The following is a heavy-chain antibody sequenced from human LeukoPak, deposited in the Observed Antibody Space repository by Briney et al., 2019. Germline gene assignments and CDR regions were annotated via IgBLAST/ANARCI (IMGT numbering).Heavy chain of an antibody. J-gene: IGHJ5*02. CDR3: ARDATLFSTLTWFAP. CDR1: GGSINSYY. D-gene: IGHD2-2*01. V-gene: IGHV4-59*01. Sequence: SETLSLTCTVSGGSINSYYWTWIRQPPGKALEWIGYMYYSGSTYYNPSLKSRVTISLDTSKNQFSLKLSSVTAADTAVYYCARDATLFSTLTWFAPWGQGPPVPFSS. CDR2: MYYSGST.